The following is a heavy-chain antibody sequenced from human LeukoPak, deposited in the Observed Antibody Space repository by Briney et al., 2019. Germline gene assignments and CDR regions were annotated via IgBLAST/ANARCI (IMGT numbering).Heavy chain of an antibody. CDR3: ARHQGSGSYPYYYYMDV. Sequence: GESLKISCKGSGYSVTNHWIGWVRQMPGKVLEWMGIIYPGDSDTRYSPSFQGQVTISADKSISTAYLQWSSLKASDTAMYYCARHQGSGSYPYYYYMDVWGKGTTVTVSS. J-gene: IGHJ6*03. CDR1: GYSVTNHW. V-gene: IGHV5-51*01. CDR2: IYPGDSDT. D-gene: IGHD3-10*01.